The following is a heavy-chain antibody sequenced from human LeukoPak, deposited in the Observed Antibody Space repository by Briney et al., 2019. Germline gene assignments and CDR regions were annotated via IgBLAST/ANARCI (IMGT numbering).Heavy chain of an antibody. CDR2: IYYSGST. D-gene: IGHD4-11*01. J-gene: IGHJ5*02. V-gene: IGHV4-39*01. Sequence: SETLSLTCTVSGGSISSSSYYWGWIRQPPGKGLEWIGSIYYSGSTYYNPSLKSRVTISVDTSKNQFSLKLSSVTAADTAAYYCARLRLQSWFDPWGQGTLVTVSS. CDR3: ARLRLQSWFDP. CDR1: GGSISSSSYY.